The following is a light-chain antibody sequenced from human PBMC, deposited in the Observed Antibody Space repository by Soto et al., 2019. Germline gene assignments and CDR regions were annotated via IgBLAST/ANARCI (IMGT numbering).Light chain of an antibody. CDR1: ISDIGAYDY. J-gene: IGLJ1*01. CDR3: TSFAPGRIYV. CDR2: EVS. V-gene: IGLV2-14*03. Sequence: QCLLTQPSSGSESPGQSSTISCSGTISDIGAYDYVSWYQQHPGRAPKLIIYEVSHRFSGLSYRFSGSKSGNTASLTISGLQAEDEGDYYCTSFAPGRIYVFGSGTKVNVL.